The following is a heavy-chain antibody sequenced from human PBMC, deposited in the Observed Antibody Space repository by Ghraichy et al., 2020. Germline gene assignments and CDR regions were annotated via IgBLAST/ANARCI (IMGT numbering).Heavy chain of an antibody. CDR2: TYYRSKWYN. V-gene: IGHV6-1*01. J-gene: IGHJ3*02. Sequence: QTLSLTCAISGDSVSSNSVTWNWIRQSPSRGLEWLGRTYYRSKWYNEYAVSVKSQITINPDTSTNQFSMHLNYVSPEDTAIYYCTRGGVAGTRAFDIWGQGTMVTVSS. CDR1: GDSVSSNSVT. CDR3: TRGGVAGTRAFDI. D-gene: IGHD6-19*01.